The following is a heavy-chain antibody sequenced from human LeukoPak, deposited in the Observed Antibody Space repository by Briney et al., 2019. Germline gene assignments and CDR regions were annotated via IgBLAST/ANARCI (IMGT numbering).Heavy chain of an antibody. V-gene: IGHV4-39*07. Sequence: SETLSLTCTVSGVSISSSSYYWGWIRQPPGKGLEWIGEINHSGSTNYNPSLKSRVTISVDTSKNQFSLKLSSVTAADTAVYYCARGDSSSWDIVGRYFDLWGRGTLVTVSS. CDR1: GVSISSSSYY. D-gene: IGHD6-13*01. J-gene: IGHJ2*01. CDR2: INHSGST. CDR3: ARGDSSSWDIVGRYFDL.